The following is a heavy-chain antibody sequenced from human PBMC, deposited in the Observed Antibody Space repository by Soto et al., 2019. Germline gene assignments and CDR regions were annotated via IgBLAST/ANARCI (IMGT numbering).Heavy chain of an antibody. D-gene: IGHD6-13*01. CDR2: ISAYNGNT. Sequence: QVQLVQSGAEVKKPGASVKVSCKASGYTFTSYGISWVRQAPGQGLEWMGWISAYNGNTNYAQKLQGRVTMTTDTSTSTAYMELRSLRSDDTAVYYCAREEYSSSWSAKYYYHGMDVWGQGTTVTVSS. J-gene: IGHJ6*02. CDR3: AREEYSSSWSAKYYYHGMDV. V-gene: IGHV1-18*01. CDR1: GYTFTSYG.